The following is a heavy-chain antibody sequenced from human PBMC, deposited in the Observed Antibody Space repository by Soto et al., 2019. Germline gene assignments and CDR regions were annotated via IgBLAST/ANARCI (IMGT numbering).Heavy chain of an antibody. CDR3: GRGGSPYSGAWYVAY. V-gene: IGHV3-9*01. J-gene: IGHJ4*02. Sequence: GGSLRLSCAASGFTFDDYGMHWVRQAPGKGLEWVSSISWNSGSIGYADSVKGRFTISRDNAMNSLYLQMNSLKAEDTAVYYCGRGGSPYSGAWYVAYWGQGTLVTVSS. CDR2: ISWNSGSI. D-gene: IGHD6-19*01. CDR1: GFTFDDYG.